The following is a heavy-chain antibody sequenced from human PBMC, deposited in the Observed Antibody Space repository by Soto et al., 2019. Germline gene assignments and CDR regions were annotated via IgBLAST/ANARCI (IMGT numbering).Heavy chain of an antibody. CDR3: ARDDYGDYLGHAFDI. CDR2: IWYAGSNT. Sequence: LSLTCAVYGGSFSVYYCIWIHQPPGKGLEWVGVIWYAGSNTYYADSVKGRFTISRDNSKNTLYLQMNSLRAEDTAVYYCARDDYGDYLGHAFDIWGQGTMVTVSS. D-gene: IGHD4-17*01. J-gene: IGHJ3*02. V-gene: IGHV3-33*08. CDR1: GGSFSVYY.